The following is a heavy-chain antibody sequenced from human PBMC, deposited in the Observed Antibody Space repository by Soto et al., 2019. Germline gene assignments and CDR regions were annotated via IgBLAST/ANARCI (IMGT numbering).Heavy chain of an antibody. J-gene: IGHJ4*02. D-gene: IGHD3-16*01. CDR3: ARDQGELVFYFDY. V-gene: IGHV3-33*01. CDR2: IWYDGSNK. CDR1: GFTFSSYG. Sequence: QVQLVESGGGVVQPGRSLRLSCAASGFTFSSYGMHWVRQAPGKGLEWVAVIWYDGSNKYYADSVKGRFTISRDNSKNTLYLKMNSLRAEDTAVYYCARDQGELVFYFDYWGQGTLVTVSS.